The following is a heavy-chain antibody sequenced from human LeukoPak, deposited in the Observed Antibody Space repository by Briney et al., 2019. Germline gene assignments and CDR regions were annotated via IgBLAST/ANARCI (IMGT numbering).Heavy chain of an antibody. CDR1: GFTLSSYS. J-gene: IGHJ5*02. CDR2: IKQDGSEK. Sequence: GGSLRLSCAASGFTLSSYSMSWVRQAPGKGLAWMANIKQDGSEKYYVDSVKGRFTISRDNAKNSLYLQMNSLRAEDTAVYYCARETFYSWFDPWGQGTLVTVSS. V-gene: IGHV3-7*01. CDR3: ARETFYSWFDP.